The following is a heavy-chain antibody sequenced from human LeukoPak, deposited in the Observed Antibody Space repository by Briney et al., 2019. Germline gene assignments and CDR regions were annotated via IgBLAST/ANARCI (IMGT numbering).Heavy chain of an antibody. Sequence: GASVKVSCKASGGTFSSYAISWVRQAPGQGLEWMGGIIPIFGTANYAQKFQGRVTITADESTSTAYMELSSLRSEDTAVYYCASRLGAPSTIFGVVIMAYYFDYWGQGTLVTVSS. V-gene: IGHV1-69*13. J-gene: IGHJ4*02. CDR1: GGTFSSYA. CDR2: IIPIFGTA. D-gene: IGHD3-3*01. CDR3: ASRLGAPSTIFGVVIMAYYFDY.